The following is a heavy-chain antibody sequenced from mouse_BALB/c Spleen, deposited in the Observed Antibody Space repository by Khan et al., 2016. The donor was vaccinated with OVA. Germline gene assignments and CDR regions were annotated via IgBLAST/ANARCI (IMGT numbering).Heavy chain of an antibody. CDR2: ISSCSGSL. CDR3: AIDANFDY. CDR1: GFTFSRFG. V-gene: IGHV5-17*02. J-gene: IGHJ2*01. Sequence: ELVESGGGLVQPGESRKLSCAASGFTFSRFGMHWVRQAPGKGLEWIAYISSCSGSLYYADALKGRFTISRDTPKNTLFLQMTSLKTEDTARYYCAIDANFDYWGQGTTLTVSS.